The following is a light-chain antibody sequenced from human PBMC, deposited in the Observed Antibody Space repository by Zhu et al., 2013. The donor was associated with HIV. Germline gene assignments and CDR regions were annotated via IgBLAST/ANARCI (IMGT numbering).Light chain of an antibody. CDR1: QSVSSN. Sequence: EIVMTQSPATLSVSPGERATLSCRASQSVSSNLAWYQQKPGQAPRLLIYGTSNRAIGIPDRVSGSGSGRDFTLTISRLEPEDFAMYYCQQYGSSLTFGGGTRVEI. CDR2: GTS. CDR3: QQYGSSLT. J-gene: IGKJ4*01. V-gene: IGKV3-20*01.